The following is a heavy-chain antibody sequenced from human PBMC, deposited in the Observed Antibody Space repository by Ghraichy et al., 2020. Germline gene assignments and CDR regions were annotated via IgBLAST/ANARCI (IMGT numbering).Heavy chain of an antibody. V-gene: IGHV3-23*01. CDR3: AKDGCSSTSCYPPDY. CDR2: ISGSGGGT. J-gene: IGHJ4*02. D-gene: IGHD2-2*01. CDR1: GFTFSSYA. Sequence: ESLNISCAASGFTFSSYAMSWVRQAPGKGLEWVSVISGSGGGTYYADSVKGRFTISRDNSKNTLYLQMNSLRAEDTAVYYCAKDGCSSTSCYPPDYWGQGTLVTVSS.